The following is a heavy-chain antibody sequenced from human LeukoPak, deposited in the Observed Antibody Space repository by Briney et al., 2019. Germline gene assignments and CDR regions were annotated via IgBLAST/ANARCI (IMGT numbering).Heavy chain of an antibody. CDR2: INPNSGGT. V-gene: IGHV1-2*02. CDR3: ARDSYYDSSGVYDY. Sequence: ASVKVSCKASGGTFSRYAISWVRQAPGQGLEWMGWINPNSGGTNYAQKFQGRVTMTRDTSISTAYMELSRLRSDDTAVYYCARDSYYDSSGVYDYWGQGTLVTVSS. CDR1: GGTFSRYA. J-gene: IGHJ4*02. D-gene: IGHD3-22*01.